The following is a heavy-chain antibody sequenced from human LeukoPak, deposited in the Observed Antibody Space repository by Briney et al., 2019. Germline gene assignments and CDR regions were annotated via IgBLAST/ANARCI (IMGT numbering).Heavy chain of an antibody. Sequence: SETLSLTCAVSGDSISSYYWSWIRQPAGKGLEWIGRIYTSGSTNYNPSLKSRVTMSLDSSKNQFSLKVRSVTAADTAVYYCARLPGGDSSSVVAFDIWGQGTMVTVSS. J-gene: IGHJ3*02. CDR1: GDSISSYY. V-gene: IGHV4-59*10. CDR3: ARLPGGDSSSVVAFDI. D-gene: IGHD2-21*02. CDR2: IYTSGST.